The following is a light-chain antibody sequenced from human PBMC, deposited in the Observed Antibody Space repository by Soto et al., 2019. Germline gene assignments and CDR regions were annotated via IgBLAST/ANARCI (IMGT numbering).Light chain of an antibody. Sequence: DIQMTQSPSSLSASVGERVTITCRASQGIRHDLGWYQQKPGKAPKRLIYTASSLQSGVPPRFSGSGSETKFTLTISSLQPEDFATYYCLQNNSYPVTFGQGTKVEIK. V-gene: IGKV1-17*01. CDR2: TAS. CDR3: LQNNSYPVT. J-gene: IGKJ1*01. CDR1: QGIRHD.